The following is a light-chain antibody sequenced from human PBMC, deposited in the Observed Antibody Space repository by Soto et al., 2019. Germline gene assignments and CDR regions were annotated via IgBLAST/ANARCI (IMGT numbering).Light chain of an antibody. CDR1: SSDVGGYNY. J-gene: IGLJ2*01. V-gene: IGLV2-14*01. CDR3: ASYTSSSTPL. Sequence: QSVLTQPASVSGSPGQSITISCTGTSSDVGGYNYVSWYQQRPGKAPKLMIYDVSNRPSGVSNRFSGSKSGNTASLTISGLQAEDEADYYCASYTSSSTPLFGGGTKVTVL. CDR2: DVS.